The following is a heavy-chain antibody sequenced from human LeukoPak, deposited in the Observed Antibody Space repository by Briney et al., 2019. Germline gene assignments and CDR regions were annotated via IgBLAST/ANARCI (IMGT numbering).Heavy chain of an antibody. J-gene: IGHJ6*03. CDR2: IRSKAYGGTT. V-gene: IGHV3-49*04. Sequence: GGSLRLSCKASGFTFGDYAMSWVRQAPGKGLEWVGFIRSKAYGGTTEYAASVKGRFTISRDDSKSIAYLQMNSLKGEDTAVYYCTRDIGCSSTSCYIWNYYYYYMDVWGKGTTVTVSS. CDR1: GFTFGDYA. CDR3: TRDIGCSSTSCYIWNYYYYYMDV. D-gene: IGHD2-2*02.